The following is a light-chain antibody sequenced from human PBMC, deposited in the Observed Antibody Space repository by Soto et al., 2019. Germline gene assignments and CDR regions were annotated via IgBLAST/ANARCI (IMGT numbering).Light chain of an antibody. J-gene: IGKJ1*01. CDR3: QQYGRPGWT. CDR2: GAS. V-gene: IGKV3-20*01. Sequence: EIVLTQSPGTLSLSPGERATLSCRASQSVSSSYLAWYQQKPGQAPRLLIYGASSRATDIPDRFSGSGSGTDFTLTISRLEPEDFAVYYCQQYGRPGWTFGQGTKVEIK. CDR1: QSVSSSY.